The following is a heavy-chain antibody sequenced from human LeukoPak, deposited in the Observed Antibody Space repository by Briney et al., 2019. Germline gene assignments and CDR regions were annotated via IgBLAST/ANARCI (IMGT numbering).Heavy chain of an antibody. CDR3: ARHGGYGSGSYKVDP. CDR1: GGSFSGYY. D-gene: IGHD3-10*01. CDR2: INHSGST. V-gene: IGHV4-34*01. Sequence: SETLSLTCAVYGGSFSGYYWSWIRQPPGKGLEWIGEINHSGSTNYNPSLKCRVTISVDTSKNQFSLKLSSVTAADTAVYYCARHGGYGSGSYKVDPWGQGTLVTVSS. J-gene: IGHJ5*02.